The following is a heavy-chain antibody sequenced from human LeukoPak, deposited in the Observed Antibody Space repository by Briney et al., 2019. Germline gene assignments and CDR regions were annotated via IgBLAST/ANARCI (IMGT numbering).Heavy chain of an antibody. CDR3: ARVAGDGDLGYYYYYYMDV. CDR2: ISAYDGNT. V-gene: IGHV1-18*01. J-gene: IGHJ6*03. D-gene: IGHD4-17*01. Sequence: ASVKVSCKASGYTFTSYGISWVRQAPGQGLEWMGWISAYDGNTNYAQKLQGRVTMTTDTSTSTAYMELRSLRSDGTAVYYCARVAGDGDLGYYYYYYMDVWGKGTTVTVSS. CDR1: GYTFTSYG.